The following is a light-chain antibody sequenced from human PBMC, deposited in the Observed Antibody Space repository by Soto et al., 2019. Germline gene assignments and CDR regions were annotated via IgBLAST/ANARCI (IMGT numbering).Light chain of an antibody. CDR1: SRDVGGFLY. V-gene: IGLV2-14*01. CDR2: AVS. CDR3: SSYSSSSTLVV. Sequence: QSVLTQPASVSGSPGQSITISYTGTSRDVGGFLYVSWFQQHPGKAPKLMIYAVSNRPSGISNRFSGSKSGNTASLTISGLQAEDEADYYCSSYSSSSTLVVFGGATQLTVL. J-gene: IGLJ2*01.